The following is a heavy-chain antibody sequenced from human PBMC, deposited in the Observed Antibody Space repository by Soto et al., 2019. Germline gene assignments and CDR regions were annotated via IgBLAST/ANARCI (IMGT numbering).Heavy chain of an antibody. CDR3: ARSRRVSSSTFDY. D-gene: IGHD6-6*01. Sequence: SETLSLTCTVSGGSISSGGYYWSWIRQHPGKGLEWIGYIYYSGSTYYNPSLKSRVTISADTSKNQFSLKLSSVTAADTAVYYCARSRRVSSSTFDYWGQGTLVTVSS. CDR2: IYYSGST. V-gene: IGHV4-31*03. J-gene: IGHJ4*02. CDR1: GGSISSGGYY.